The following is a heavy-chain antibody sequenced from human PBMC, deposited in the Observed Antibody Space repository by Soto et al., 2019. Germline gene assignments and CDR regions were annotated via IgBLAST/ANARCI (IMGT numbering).Heavy chain of an antibody. J-gene: IGHJ4*02. V-gene: IGHV1-3*01. CDR1: GYTVTTYA. CDR2: INAGNGNT. D-gene: IGHD3-22*01. CDR3: ARDRDSSEYFDY. Sequence: GASVKVSCKASGYTVTTYAMHWVRQAPGQRFEWMGWINAGNGNTKYSQKFQGRVTITWDKSTSTAYMELSSLRSEDTAVYYCARDRDSSEYFDYWGQGTLLTVSS.